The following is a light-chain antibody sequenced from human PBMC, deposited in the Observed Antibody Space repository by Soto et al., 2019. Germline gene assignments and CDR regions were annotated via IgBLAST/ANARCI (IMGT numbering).Light chain of an antibody. Sequence: IQMTQSPSSLSASVGDRVTITCRASQGMRNELGCYQQRPGKAPELLIYAASTLQSGVPARFSGSGSGTDFTLTISSLQPEDSATYYCQQLNTYPPWTFGQGTKVGIK. V-gene: IGKV1-17*01. CDR3: QQLNTYPPWT. J-gene: IGKJ1*01. CDR2: AAS. CDR1: QGMRNE.